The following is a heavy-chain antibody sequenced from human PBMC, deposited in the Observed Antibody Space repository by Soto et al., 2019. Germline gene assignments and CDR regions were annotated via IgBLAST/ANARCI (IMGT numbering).Heavy chain of an antibody. Sequence: QITLKESGPTLVKPPQTLTLTCTFSGFSLSTSGVGVAWVRQPQGQALEWLAFIFWNDEKHYRPSLKSRVTIIKGTSKNQVVLTMTNVDPVDTGTYCCARRDGYTAAHLEYWGQGTLVTVSS. CDR2: IFWNDEK. J-gene: IGHJ4*02. V-gene: IGHV2-5*01. CDR1: GFSLSTSGVG. D-gene: IGHD1-1*01. CDR3: ARRDGYTAAHLEY.